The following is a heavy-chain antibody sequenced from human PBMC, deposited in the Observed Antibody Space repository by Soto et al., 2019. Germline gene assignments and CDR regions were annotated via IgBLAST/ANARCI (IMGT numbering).Heavy chain of an antibody. CDR3: ARSSGGSSWYPPDY. D-gene: IGHD6-13*01. CDR2: VANDGSNQ. CDR1: GFTFSSYG. Sequence: QVQLVESGGGVVQPGRSLRLSCAASGFTFSSYGMQWVRQSPGEGPEWVAIVANDGSNQYYAESVKGRFTISRDNSKTTVFLEMDSLRPEDTAVYYCARSSGGSSWYPPDYWGQGPLVTVSS. J-gene: IGHJ4*02. V-gene: IGHV3-30*03.